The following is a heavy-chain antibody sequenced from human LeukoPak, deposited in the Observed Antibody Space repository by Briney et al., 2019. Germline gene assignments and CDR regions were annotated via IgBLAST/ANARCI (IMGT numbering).Heavy chain of an antibody. J-gene: IGHJ4*02. CDR3: AKVQPFYYYDSSGCYYFDY. CDR2: ISGSGGST. D-gene: IGHD3-22*01. CDR1: GFTFSSYA. V-gene: IGHV3-23*01. Sequence: GGSLRLSCAASGFTFSSYAMSWVRQAPGKGLEWVSAISGSGGSTYYADSVKGRFTISRDNSKNTLYLQMNSLRAEDTAVYYCAKVQPFYYYDSSGCYYFDYWGQGTLVTVSS.